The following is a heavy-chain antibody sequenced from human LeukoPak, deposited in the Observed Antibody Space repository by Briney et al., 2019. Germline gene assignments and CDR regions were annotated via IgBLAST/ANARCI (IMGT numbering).Heavy chain of an antibody. D-gene: IGHD6-6*01. Sequence: HSGGSLRLSWAASGFTFSSYSMHWVRQAPGKGVLWVSRINSDGSSTSYADSVKGRFTISRDSAKNTLYLQMNSLRAEDTAVYYCARGLAARRPVDYWGQGTLVTVSS. J-gene: IGHJ4*02. CDR2: INSDGSST. V-gene: IGHV3-74*01. CDR1: GFTFSSYS. CDR3: ARGLAARRPVDY.